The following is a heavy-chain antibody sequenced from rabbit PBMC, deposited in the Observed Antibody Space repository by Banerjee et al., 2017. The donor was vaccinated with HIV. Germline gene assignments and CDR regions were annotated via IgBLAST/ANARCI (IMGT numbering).Heavy chain of an antibody. J-gene: IGHJ3*01. CDR2: IYAGSGGST. D-gene: IGHD2-1*01. V-gene: IGHV1S45*01. CDR1: GFSFSNKYV. CDR3: ARDGAGDGWYLDL. Sequence: QEQLEESGGDLVKPEGSLTLTCTASGFSFSNKYVMCWVRQAPGKGLEWIACIYAGSGGSTYYASWAKGRFTISKTSSTTVTLQMNSLTAADTATYFCARDGAGDGWYLDLWGQGTLVTVS.